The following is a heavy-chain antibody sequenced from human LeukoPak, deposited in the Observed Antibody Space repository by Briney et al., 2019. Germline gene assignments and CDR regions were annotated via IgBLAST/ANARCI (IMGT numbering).Heavy chain of an antibody. CDR3: ARRGSLVRYSA. D-gene: IGHD3-10*01. Sequence: SETLSLTCSVSGASISSNNYYWGWIRQPPGKGLEWIGSFYYSETTYYNQSLKSRLTISVDTSKNQFSLKLSSVTAADTAVYYCARRGSLVRYSAWGRGTLVTVSS. CDR2: FYYSETT. V-gene: IGHV4-39*07. CDR1: GASISSNNYY. J-gene: IGHJ5*02.